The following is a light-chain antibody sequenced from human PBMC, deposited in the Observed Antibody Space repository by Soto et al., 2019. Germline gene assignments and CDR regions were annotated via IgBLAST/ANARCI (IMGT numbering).Light chain of an antibody. CDR1: QSVSSN. J-gene: IGKJ4*01. V-gene: IGKV3-20*01. Sequence: EIVMTQSPATLSVSPGERATLSCRASQSVSSNLAWYQQKPGQAPRLLIYGASSRATGIPDRFSGSGSGTDFTLTISRLEPEDFAVYYCQQYGSSPPRSTFGGGIKVDI. CDR3: QQYGSSPPRST. CDR2: GAS.